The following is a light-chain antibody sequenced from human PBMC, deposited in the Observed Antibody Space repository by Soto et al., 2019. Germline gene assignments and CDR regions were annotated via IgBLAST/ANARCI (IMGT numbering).Light chain of an antibody. J-gene: IGKJ1*01. Sequence: EIMMTQSPGTLSASPGERATLSCRASQSVSSNLAWYQQKPGQARRLLIYAVSTRATGIPARISGSGSGTEFTLTISSLQSEDFAVYYCQQYNKWPLTFGQGPKVEIK. V-gene: IGKV3-15*01. CDR1: QSVSSN. CDR2: AVS. CDR3: QQYNKWPLT.